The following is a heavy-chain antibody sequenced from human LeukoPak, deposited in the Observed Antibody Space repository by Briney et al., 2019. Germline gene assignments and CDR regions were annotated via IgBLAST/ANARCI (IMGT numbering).Heavy chain of an antibody. CDR2: IYPGDSET. V-gene: IGHV5-51*01. J-gene: IGHJ4*02. D-gene: IGHD4-23*01. Sequence: GESLKISCKGSGHSFTNYWIGWVRQMPGKGPEYMGIIYPGDSETRYSPSFQGQVTISADKSISTAYLQWSSLKASDTAMYYCARFARNSPPDYWGRGTLVTVSS. CDR3: ARFARNSPPDY. CDR1: GHSFTNYW.